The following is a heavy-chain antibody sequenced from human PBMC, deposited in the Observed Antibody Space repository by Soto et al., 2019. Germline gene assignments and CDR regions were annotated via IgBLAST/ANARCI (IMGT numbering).Heavy chain of an antibody. CDR2: ISYDGSNK. CDR3: AKDESSSWSRFPYYYYYYMDV. J-gene: IGHJ6*03. CDR1: GFTFSSDA. Sequence: SMPLSCTSSGFTFSSDAVPWPRQPPGKGLEWVAVISYDGSNKYYADSVKGRFTISRDNSKNTLYLQMNSLRAEDTAVYYCAKDESSSWSRFPYYYYYYMDVWGKGT. V-gene: IGHV3-30*18. D-gene: IGHD6-13*01.